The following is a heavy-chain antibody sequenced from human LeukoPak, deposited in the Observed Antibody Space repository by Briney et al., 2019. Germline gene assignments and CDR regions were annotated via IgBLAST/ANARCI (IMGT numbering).Heavy chain of an antibody. V-gene: IGHV4-59*08. D-gene: IGHD1-14*01. Sequence: PSETLSLTCTVSSGSISGYYWSWIRQPPGKGLEWIGYIYSSGSTNYNPSLESRVTISVDTSKNHFSLKLTSVTAADTAVYYCARSYNDFVSWFAPWGQGTLVTVSS. CDR2: IYSSGST. CDR1: SGSISGYY. J-gene: IGHJ5*02. CDR3: ARSYNDFVSWFAP.